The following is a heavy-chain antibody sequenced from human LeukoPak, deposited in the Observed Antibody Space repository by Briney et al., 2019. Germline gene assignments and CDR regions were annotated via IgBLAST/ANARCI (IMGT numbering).Heavy chain of an antibody. CDR2: ISAYNGNT. D-gene: IGHD6-19*01. CDR3: ARVPGYSSGWYGPDFDY. CDR1: GYTFTSYD. J-gene: IGHJ4*02. Sequence: ASVKVSCKASGYTFTSYDINWVRQATGQGLEWMGWISAYNGNTNYAQKLQGRVTMTTDTSTSTAYMELRSLRSDDTAVYYCARVPGYSSGWYGPDFDYWGQGTLVTVSS. V-gene: IGHV1-18*01.